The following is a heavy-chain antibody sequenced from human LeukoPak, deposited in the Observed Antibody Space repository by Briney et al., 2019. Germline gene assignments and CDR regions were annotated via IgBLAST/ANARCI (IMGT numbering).Heavy chain of an antibody. CDR2: IWYDGSGK. D-gene: IGHD1-26*01. CDR3: ARYRAADDAFDI. J-gene: IGHJ3*02. CDR1: AFTFSNYG. V-gene: IGHV3-33*01. Sequence: GRSLRLSCAASAFTFSNYGMHWVRQAPGKGLEWVAVIWYDGSGKNYADSVKGRFTISRDNSKNTLYLQMNSLRAEDTAVYYCARYRAADDAFDIWGQGTMVTVSS.